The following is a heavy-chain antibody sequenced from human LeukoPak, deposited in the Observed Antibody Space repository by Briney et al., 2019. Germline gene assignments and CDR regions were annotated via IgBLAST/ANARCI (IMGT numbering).Heavy chain of an antibody. V-gene: IGHV4-39*01. D-gene: IGHD2-2*02. J-gene: IGHJ3*02. CDR2: IYYSGST. Sequence: SETLSLTCTVSGGSISSSSYCWGWIRRPPGKGLEWIGSIYYSGSTYYNPPLKSRVTISVDTSKNQFSLKLSSVTAADTAVYYCARPVYCSSTSCHNIDIWGQGTMVTVSS. CDR1: GGSISSSSYC. CDR3: ARPVYCSSTSCHNIDI.